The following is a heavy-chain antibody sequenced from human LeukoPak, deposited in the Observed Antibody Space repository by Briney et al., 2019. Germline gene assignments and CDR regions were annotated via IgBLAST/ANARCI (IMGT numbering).Heavy chain of an antibody. CDR2: INPNSGGT. CDR3: ARDHEWLYYFDY. D-gene: IGHD5-12*01. J-gene: IGHJ4*02. CDR1: GYTFTSYG. V-gene: IGHV1-2*02. Sequence: GASVKVSCKASGYTFTSYGISWVRQAPGQGLEWMGWINPNSGGTNYAQKLQGRVTMTRDTSISTAYMELSRLRSDDTAVYYCARDHEWLYYFDYWGQGTLVTVSS.